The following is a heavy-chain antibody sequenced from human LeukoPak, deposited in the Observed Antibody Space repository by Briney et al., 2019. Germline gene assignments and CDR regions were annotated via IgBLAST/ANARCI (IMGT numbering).Heavy chain of an antibody. CDR2: IYYSGST. CDR1: GGSISSSSYY. Sequence: PSETLSLTCTVSGGSISSSSYYWGWIRQPPGKGLEWIGSIYYSGSTYYNPSLKSRVTISVDTSKNQFSLKLSSVTAADTAVYYCARIDGGSGLYYFDYWGQGTLVTVSS. D-gene: IGHD3-10*01. V-gene: IGHV4-39*07. J-gene: IGHJ4*02. CDR3: ARIDGGSGLYYFDY.